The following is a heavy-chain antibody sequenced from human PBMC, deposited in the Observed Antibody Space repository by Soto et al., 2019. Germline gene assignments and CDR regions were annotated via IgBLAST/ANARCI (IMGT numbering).Heavy chain of an antibody. CDR2: INHSGST. Sequence: SETLSLTCSLYGGPFSGYYWSWIRQPPGKGQEWIGEINHSGSTNYNPSLNSRITISVDTSKNQFSLKLSSVTAAFTAVYFCARALVYDSSGGCFDSWGQGTLVTVS. V-gene: IGHV4-34*01. CDR1: GGPFSGYY. D-gene: IGHD3-22*01. CDR3: ARALVYDSSGGCFDS. J-gene: IGHJ5*01.